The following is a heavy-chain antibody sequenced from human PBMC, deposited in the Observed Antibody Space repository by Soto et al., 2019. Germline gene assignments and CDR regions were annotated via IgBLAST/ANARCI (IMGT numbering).Heavy chain of an antibody. CDR1: GFTFSSYA. CDR3: AKDRPGGTVTTKRGYFDY. CDR2: ISGSGGST. D-gene: IGHD4-17*01. Sequence: GGSLRLSCAASGFTFSSYAMSWVRQAPGKGLEWVSAISGSGGSTYYADSVKGRFTIARDNSKNTGYLQMNSLRAEDTAVYYCAKDRPGGTVTTKRGYFDYWGQGTLVTVSS. V-gene: IGHV3-23*01. J-gene: IGHJ4*02.